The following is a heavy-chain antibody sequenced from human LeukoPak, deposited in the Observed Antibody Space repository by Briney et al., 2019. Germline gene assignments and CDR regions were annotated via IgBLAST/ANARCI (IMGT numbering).Heavy chain of an antibody. D-gene: IGHD2-15*01. CDR2: ITTSNYI. CDR3: VREQARGGSFDY. CDR1: GFTFSSHS. V-gene: IGHV3-21*01. Sequence: GGSLRLSCVVSGFTFSSHSVNWVRQAPGKGLEWVLSITTSNYIFYADSAKGRFTISRDNAKNSLYLQMNGLRAEDTAVYYCVREQARGGSFDYWGQGTLVTVSS. J-gene: IGHJ4*02.